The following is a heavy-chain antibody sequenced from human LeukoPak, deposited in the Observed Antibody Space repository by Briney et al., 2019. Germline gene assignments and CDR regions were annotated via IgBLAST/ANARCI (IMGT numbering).Heavy chain of an antibody. D-gene: IGHD3-16*01. V-gene: IGHV3-33*01. J-gene: IGHJ4*02. CDR2: IFYDGSKK. Sequence: GGSLRLSCVASGFTFRNYGMHWIRQAPGKGLEWVSVIFYDGSKKYYADFVKGRFTISRDNSKNVVYLQMDSLRAEDTAFYYCARSLGETTFDWWGQGTLVTVPS. CDR3: ARSLGETTFDW. CDR1: GFTFRNYG.